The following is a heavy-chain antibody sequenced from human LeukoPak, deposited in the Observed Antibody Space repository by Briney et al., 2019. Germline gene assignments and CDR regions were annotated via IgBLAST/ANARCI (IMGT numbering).Heavy chain of an antibody. CDR1: GGSINNYY. J-gene: IGHJ4*02. D-gene: IGHD3-22*01. V-gene: IGHV4-59*01. CDR2: IYYSGST. CDR3: ARADDSSGYYPDY. Sequence: SGTLSLTCTVSGGSINNYYWSWIRQPPGKGLEWIGYIYYSGSTNYNPSLKSRVTISVDTSKNQFSLKLSSVTAADTAVYYCARADDSSGYYPDYWGQGTLVTVSS.